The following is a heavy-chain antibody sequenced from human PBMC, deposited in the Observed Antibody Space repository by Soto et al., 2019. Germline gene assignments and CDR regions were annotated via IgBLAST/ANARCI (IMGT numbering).Heavy chain of an antibody. D-gene: IGHD6-13*01. CDR2: IYPCDSDT. CDR1: GYNFNRYW. V-gene: IGHV5-51*01. CDR3: ARSLVNGTYEAFDI. Sequence: RGESLKSFWKGSGYNFNRYWIGGVRQMPGKGLECMAVIYPCDSDTRYSPSLQGQVTISADKSSSAAYLQWSSLQASDTAMYYCARSLVNGTYEAFDIWGQGIMFIVS. J-gene: IGHJ3*02.